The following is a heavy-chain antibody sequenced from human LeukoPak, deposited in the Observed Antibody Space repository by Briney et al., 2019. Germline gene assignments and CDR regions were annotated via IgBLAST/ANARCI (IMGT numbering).Heavy chain of an antibody. V-gene: IGHV1-18*01. CDR1: GYTFTSYG. CDR3: ARDPSYYDSSTLDAFDI. D-gene: IGHD3-22*01. J-gene: IGHJ3*02. Sequence: ASVKVSCKASGYTFTSYGISWVRQAPGQGLEWMGWISAYNGNTNYAQKLQGRVTMTTDTSTSTAYMELRSLRSDDTAVYYCARDPSYYDSSTLDAFDIWGQGTMVTVS. CDR2: ISAYNGNT.